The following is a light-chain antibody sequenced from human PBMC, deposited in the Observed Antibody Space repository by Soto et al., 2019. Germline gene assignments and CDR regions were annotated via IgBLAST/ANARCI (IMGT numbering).Light chain of an antibody. CDR2: DAS. J-gene: IGKJ2*01. V-gene: IGKV3-11*01. CDR3: QQRRT. CDR1: QSVSSY. Sequence: EIVLTQSPATLSLSPGERATLSCRASQSVSSYLAWYQQKPGQAPRLLIYDASNRATGIPARFSGGGSGTDFTLTISSLEPEDFAVYYCQQRRTFGQGTKVDIK.